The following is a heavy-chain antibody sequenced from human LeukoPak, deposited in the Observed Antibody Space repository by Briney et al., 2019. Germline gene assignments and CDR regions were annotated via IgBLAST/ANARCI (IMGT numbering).Heavy chain of an antibody. Sequence: PSETLSLTCTVSGGSISSYYWSWIRQPPGKGLEWIEYIYYSGSTNCNPSLKSRVTISVDTSKNQFSLKLSSVTAADTAVYYCAREIVVVPAATNWYDPWGQGTLVTVSS. D-gene: IGHD2-2*01. CDR3: AREIVVVPAATNWYDP. CDR1: GGSISSYY. V-gene: IGHV4-59*01. CDR2: IYYSGST. J-gene: IGHJ5*02.